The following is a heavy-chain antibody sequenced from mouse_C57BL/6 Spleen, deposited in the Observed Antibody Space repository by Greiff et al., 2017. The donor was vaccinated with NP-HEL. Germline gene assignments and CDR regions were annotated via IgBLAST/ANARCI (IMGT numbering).Heavy chain of an antibody. J-gene: IGHJ2*01. CDR2: INPGSGGT. D-gene: IGHD3-2*02. Sequence: VQLQQSGAELVRPGTSVKVSCKASGYAFTNFLIEWVKQRPGQGLEWIGVINPGSGGTNYNEKFKGKATLTADKSSSTAYMQLSSLTSEDSAVYFCARADSSGSDYWGQGTTLTVSS. CDR1: GYAFTNFL. V-gene: IGHV1-54*01. CDR3: ARADSSGSDY.